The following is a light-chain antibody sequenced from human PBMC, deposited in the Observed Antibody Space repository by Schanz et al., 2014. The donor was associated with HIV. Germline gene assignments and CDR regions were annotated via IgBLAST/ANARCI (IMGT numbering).Light chain of an antibody. J-gene: IGLJ2*01. V-gene: IGLV4-69*02. CDR3: QTWGTGIVV. Sequence: QPVLTQSPSASAPLGASVKLTCTLDSGHRTYAIAWHQQQPEKGPRYLMNLNSDGSHSKGDGIPDRFSGSSSGAERYLTISSLQSEDEADYYCQTWGTGIVVFGGGTKLTVL. CDR2: LNSDGSH. CDR1: SGHRTYA.